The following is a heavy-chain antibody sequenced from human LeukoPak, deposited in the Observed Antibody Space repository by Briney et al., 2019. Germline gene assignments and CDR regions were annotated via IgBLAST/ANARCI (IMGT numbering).Heavy chain of an antibody. J-gene: IGHJ4*02. D-gene: IGHD6-6*01. Sequence: SETLSLTCSVSGGSITVYYWNWIRQSPGKGLEWIGSISYSESTNYNPSLKSRVTISIDTSKNRFSLKVSSVIAADTAMYYCARGGSRSYTSSTLDYWGQGTLVTVSS. CDR3: ARGGSRSYTSSTLDY. CDR1: GGSITVYY. V-gene: IGHV4-59*12. CDR2: ISYSEST.